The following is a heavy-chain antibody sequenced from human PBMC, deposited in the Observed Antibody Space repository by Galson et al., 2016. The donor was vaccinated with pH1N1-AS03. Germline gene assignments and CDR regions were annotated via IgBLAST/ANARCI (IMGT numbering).Heavy chain of an antibody. CDR3: ANPRASGTTMVTRLDY. CDR1: GFTFSTYG. V-gene: IGHV3-23*01. CDR2: ISGADLST. J-gene: IGHJ4*02. Sequence: SLRLSCAASGFTFSTYGMSWVRQAPGKGLEWVSSISGADLSTYYADSVKGRFTVSRDNSKNTLYLQMNGLRAEDTAIYYCANPRASGTTMVTRLDYWGQGILVTVSS. D-gene: IGHD5-18*01.